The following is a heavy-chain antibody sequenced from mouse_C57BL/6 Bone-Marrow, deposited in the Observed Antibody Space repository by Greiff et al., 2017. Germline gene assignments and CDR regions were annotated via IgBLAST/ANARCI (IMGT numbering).Heavy chain of an antibody. CDR1: GFTFSNYW. D-gene: IGHD2-1*01. CDR2: IRLKSDNYAT. V-gene: IGHV6-3*01. CDR3: SGIYYGNYGHSFDY. Sequence: EVQGVESGGGLVQPGGSMKLSCVASGFTFSNYWMNWFRQSPEKGLEWVAQIRLKSDNYATHYAESVKGRFTISRDDSKSSVYLQMNNLRAEDTGIYYCSGIYYGNYGHSFDYRGQGTTLTVSS. J-gene: IGHJ2*01.